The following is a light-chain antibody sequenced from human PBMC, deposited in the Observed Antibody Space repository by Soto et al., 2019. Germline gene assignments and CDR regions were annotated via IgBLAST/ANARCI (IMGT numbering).Light chain of an antibody. CDR1: QTVSSDY. CDR2: GAS. V-gene: IGKV3-20*01. CDR3: QQYGRSIT. Sequence: EIVLTQSPGTLSLSPGERATLFCRASQTVSSDYLAWYQQKPGQAPRLLIYGASSRATGIPGRFSGSGSGTDFTLTITRLEAEDFAVYYCQQYGRSITFGQVTRLEIK. J-gene: IGKJ5*01.